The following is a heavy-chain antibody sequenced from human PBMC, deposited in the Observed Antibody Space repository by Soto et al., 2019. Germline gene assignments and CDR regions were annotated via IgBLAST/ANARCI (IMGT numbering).Heavy chain of an antibody. CDR3: ARSSRRPSTYYDILTGYQDYYYYGMDV. J-gene: IGHJ6*02. V-gene: IGHV1-69*05. CDR2: MNPNIGTA. CDR1: GYTFTSYD. Sequence: GASVKVSCKASGYTFTSYDINWVRQATGQGLEWMGGMNPNIGTANYAQKFQGRVTITTDESTSTAYMELSSLRSEDTAVYYCARSSRRPSTYYDILTGYQDYYYYGMDVWGQGTTVTVSS. D-gene: IGHD3-9*01.